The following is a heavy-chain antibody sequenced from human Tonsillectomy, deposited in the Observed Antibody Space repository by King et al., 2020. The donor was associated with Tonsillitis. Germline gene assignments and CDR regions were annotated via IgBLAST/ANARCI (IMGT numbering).Heavy chain of an antibody. CDR2: IYSGGNT. Sequence: VQLVESGGGFIQPGGSLRLSCAASGFTVSSNYMGWVRQAPGKGLEWVSLIYSGGNTYYADSVTGRFTISRDTSKNTLYLQMNSLRAEDTAVYYCARVAATYSSSSRVYYYNYMDVWGKGTTVTVSS. D-gene: IGHD6-6*01. V-gene: IGHV3-53*01. CDR1: GFTVSSNY. CDR3: ARVAATYSSSSRVYYYNYMDV. J-gene: IGHJ6*03.